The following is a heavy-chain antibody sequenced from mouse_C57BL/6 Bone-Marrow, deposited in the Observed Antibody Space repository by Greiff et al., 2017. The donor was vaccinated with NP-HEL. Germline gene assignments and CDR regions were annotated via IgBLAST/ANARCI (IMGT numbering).Heavy chain of an antibody. CDR3: ARSGSPYAMDY. CDR1: GYTFTDYY. CDR2: INPNNGGT. Sequence: EVQLQQSGPELVKPGASVKISCKASGYTFTDYYMNWVKQSHGKSLEWIGDINPNNGGTSYNQKFKGKATLTVDESSSTAYMELRSLTSEDSAVYYCARSGSPYAMDYWGQGTSVTVSS. D-gene: IGHD6-2*01. J-gene: IGHJ4*01. V-gene: IGHV1-26*01.